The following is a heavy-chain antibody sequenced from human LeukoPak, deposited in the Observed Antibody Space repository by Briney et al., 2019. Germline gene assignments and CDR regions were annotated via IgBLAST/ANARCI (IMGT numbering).Heavy chain of an antibody. CDR1: GYTFTGYY. J-gene: IGHJ4*02. Sequence: ASVKVSCKASGYTFTGYYIHWVRQAPGQGLEWMGWINPNTGGTTYEQKFQGWVTMTRDTSISTVYMELSRLRSDDTAVYYCARDVTICSGGSCPFDYWGQGTLVTVSS. V-gene: IGHV1-2*04. D-gene: IGHD2-15*01. CDR2: INPNTGGT. CDR3: ARDVTICSGGSCPFDY.